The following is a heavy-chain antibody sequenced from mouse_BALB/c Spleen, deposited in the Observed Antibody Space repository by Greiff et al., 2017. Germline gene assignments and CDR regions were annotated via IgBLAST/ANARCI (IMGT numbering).Heavy chain of an antibody. D-gene: IGHD2-2*01. CDR2: ISSGSSTI. CDR3: ARSGLRRDDYAMDY. V-gene: IGHV5-17*02. Sequence: EVHLVESGGGLVQPGGSRKLSCAASGFTFSSFGMHWVRQAPEKGLEWVAYISSGSSTIYYADTVKGRFTISRDNPKNTLFLQMTSLRSEDTAMYYCARSGLRRDDYAMDYWGQGTSVTVSS. J-gene: IGHJ4*01. CDR1: GFTFSSFG.